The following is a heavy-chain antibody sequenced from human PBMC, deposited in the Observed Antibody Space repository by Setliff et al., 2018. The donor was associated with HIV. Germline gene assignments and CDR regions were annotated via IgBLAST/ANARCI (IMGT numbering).Heavy chain of an antibody. J-gene: IGHJ4*02. CDR1: GFTVSRNY. Sequence: GGSLRLSCAASGFTVSRNYMSWVRQAPGKGLEWVSVIFSGGTTNYADSVKGRFTISRDNSQNTLFFQMDNLRPEDTAVYYCATRGRAYYLDTSGYFDSWGQGALVTVSS. CDR3: ATRGRAYYLDTSGYFDS. V-gene: IGHV3-66*02. D-gene: IGHD2-15*01. CDR2: IFSGGTT.